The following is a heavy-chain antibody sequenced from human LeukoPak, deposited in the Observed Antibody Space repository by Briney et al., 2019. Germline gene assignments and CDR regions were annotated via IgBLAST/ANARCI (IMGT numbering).Heavy chain of an antibody. CDR1: GFTFSSYA. J-gene: IGHJ4*02. Sequence: GGSLRLSCAASGFTFSSYAMPWVRQAPGKGLEYVSAISSNGGSTYYANSVKGRFTISRDNSKNTLYLQMGSLRAEDMAVYYCARGRYKLGSYFDYWGQGTLVTVSS. V-gene: IGHV3-64*01. D-gene: IGHD1-1*01. CDR3: ARGRYKLGSYFDY. CDR2: ISSNGGST.